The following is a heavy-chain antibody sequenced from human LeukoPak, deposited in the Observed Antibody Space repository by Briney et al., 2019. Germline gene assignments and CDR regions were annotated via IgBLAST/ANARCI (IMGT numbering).Heavy chain of an antibody. CDR3: ASLKVPGHFDY. J-gene: IGHJ4*02. CDR2: IYYTGST. D-gene: IGHD2/OR15-2a*01. CDR1: GGSISSSNYY. Sequence: SETLSLTCTVSGGSISSSNYYWAWIRQPPGKGLEWIANIYYTGSTYYNPSLKNRVTISVDTSKNQFSLKVMSVTAADTAVYYGASLKVPGHFDYWGQGTLVTLSS. V-gene: IGHV4-39*01.